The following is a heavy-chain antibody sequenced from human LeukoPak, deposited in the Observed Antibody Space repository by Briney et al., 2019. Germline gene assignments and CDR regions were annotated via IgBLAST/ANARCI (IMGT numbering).Heavy chain of an antibody. CDR1: GCTFTSYG. V-gene: IGHV1-18*01. CDR3: ARVSSSWYGFDY. D-gene: IGHD6-13*01. J-gene: IGHJ4*02. CDR2: IGAYNGNT. Sequence: ASVKVSCKASGCTFTSYGISWVRQAPGQGLEWMGWIGAYNGNTNYAQKLQGRVTMTTDTSTSTAYMELRSLRSDDTAVYYCARVSSSWYGFDYWGQGTLVTVSS.